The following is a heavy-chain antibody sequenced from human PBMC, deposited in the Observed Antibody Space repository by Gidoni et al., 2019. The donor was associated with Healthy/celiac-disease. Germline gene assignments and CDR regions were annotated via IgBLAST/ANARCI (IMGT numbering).Heavy chain of an antibody. V-gene: IGHV3-21*01. CDR1: GFTFSSYS. J-gene: IGHJ4*02. Sequence: EVQLVESGGGLVKPGGSLSLSCAASGFTFSSYSMNWVRQAPGKGLEWVSSISSSSSYIYYADSVKGRFTISRDNAKNSLYLQMNSLRAEDTAVYYCARDLWQQPRTPDPYFDYWGQGTLVTVSS. CDR3: ARDLWQQPRTPDPYFDY. D-gene: IGHD6-13*01. CDR2: ISSSSSYI.